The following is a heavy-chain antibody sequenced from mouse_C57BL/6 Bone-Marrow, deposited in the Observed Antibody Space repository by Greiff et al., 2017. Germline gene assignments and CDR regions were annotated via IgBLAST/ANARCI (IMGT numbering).Heavy chain of an antibody. CDR3: ARSGYPAWFAY. D-gene: IGHD3-1*01. Sequence: QVQLQQPGAELVRPGTSVKLSCKASGYTFTSYWMHWVKQRPGQGLEWIGVIDPSDSYTNYNQKFKGKATVTVDTSSSTAYMQRSSLTSEDSAVYYCARSGYPAWFAYWGQGTLVTVSA. CDR1: GYTFTSYW. V-gene: IGHV1-59*01. J-gene: IGHJ3*01. CDR2: IDPSDSYT.